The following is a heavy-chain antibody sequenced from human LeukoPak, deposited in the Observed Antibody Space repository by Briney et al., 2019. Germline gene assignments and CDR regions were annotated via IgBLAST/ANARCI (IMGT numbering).Heavy chain of an antibody. CDR2: INHSGST. V-gene: IGHV4-34*01. Sequence: SETLSLTCAVYGGSFSGYYWSWIRQPPGKGLEWIGEINHSGSTNYSPSLKSRVTISVDTSKNQFSLKLSSVTAADTAVYYCARVGNSSSWYYFDYWGQGTLVTVSS. D-gene: IGHD6-13*01. CDR1: GGSFSGYY. J-gene: IGHJ4*02. CDR3: ARVGNSSSWYYFDY.